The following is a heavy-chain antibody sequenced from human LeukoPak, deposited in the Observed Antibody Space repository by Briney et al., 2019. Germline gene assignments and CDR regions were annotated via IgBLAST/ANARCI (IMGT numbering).Heavy chain of an antibody. Sequence: PGGPLRLSCAASGFTFTNYAMTWVRQAPGKGLQWVSGISASGGNTDYADSVRGRFTISRDNSKNTLYLQMNSLRAEDTAVYYCAKQVTTLKAFDYWGQGTLVTVSS. CDR1: GFTFTNYA. CDR3: AKQVTTLKAFDY. CDR2: ISASGGNT. V-gene: IGHV3-23*01. J-gene: IGHJ4*02. D-gene: IGHD4-11*01.